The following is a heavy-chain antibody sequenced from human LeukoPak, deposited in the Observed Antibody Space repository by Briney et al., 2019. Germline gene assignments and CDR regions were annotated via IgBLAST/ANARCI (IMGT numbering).Heavy chain of an antibody. D-gene: IGHD6-19*01. V-gene: IGHV4-34*01. CDR1: GGSFSGYY. CDR2: INHSGST. Sequence: PSETLSLTCAVYGGSFSGYYWSWTRQPPGKGLEWIGEINHSGSTNYNPSLKSRVTISVDTSKNQFSLKLSSVTAADTAVYYCARAQGNSGLGRWGQGTLVTVSS. CDR3: ARAQGNSGLGR. J-gene: IGHJ4*02.